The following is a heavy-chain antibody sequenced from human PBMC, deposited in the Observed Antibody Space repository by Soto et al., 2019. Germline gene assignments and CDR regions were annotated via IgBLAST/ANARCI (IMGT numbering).Heavy chain of an antibody. Sequence: EVQLVQSGGGLVQPGGSLRLSCAASGFTFSSYEMNWVRQAPGKGLEWVSYISGSGDTRHYTDSVRGRFTVSRDNAKKLLYLQMDSLRAEDSAVYYCTREGGAWYKMSPSRYFFDYWGQGTPVTVSS. D-gene: IGHD1-20*01. CDR3: TREGGAWYKMSPSRYFFDY. CDR1: GFTFSSYE. V-gene: IGHV3-48*03. J-gene: IGHJ4*02. CDR2: ISGSGDTR.